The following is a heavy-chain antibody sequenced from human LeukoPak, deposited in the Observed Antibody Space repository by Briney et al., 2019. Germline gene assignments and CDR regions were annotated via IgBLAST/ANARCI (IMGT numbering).Heavy chain of an antibody. CDR3: AKDSKITSADYYFDY. D-gene: IGHD6-13*01. V-gene: IGHV3-30*18. CDR2: IANDGRDK. J-gene: IGHJ4*02. Sequence: GGSLRLSCAASGFTFSNHWMSWVRQAPGKGLEWVAVIANDGRDKKYADSVRGRFTISRDNSKNAVYLQMDNLRVEDMAVYYCAKDSKITSADYYFDYWGLGTLVTVSS. CDR1: GFTFSNHW.